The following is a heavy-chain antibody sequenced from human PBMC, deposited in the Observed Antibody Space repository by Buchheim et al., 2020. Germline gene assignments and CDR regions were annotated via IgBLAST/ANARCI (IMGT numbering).Heavy chain of an antibody. CDR2: IYYSGST. CDR1: GGPISSYY. D-gene: IGHD3-3*01. Sequence: QVQLQESGPGLVKPSETLSLTCTVSGGPISSYYWSWIRQPPGKGLEWIGFIYYSGSTNYNPSLNSRVTIPVDTTQNQISLQLSSVTAADTAVYYCARGPVEWLFHPNYWFDSWGQGTL. V-gene: IGHV4-59*01. CDR3: ARGPVEWLFHPNYWFDS. J-gene: IGHJ5*01.